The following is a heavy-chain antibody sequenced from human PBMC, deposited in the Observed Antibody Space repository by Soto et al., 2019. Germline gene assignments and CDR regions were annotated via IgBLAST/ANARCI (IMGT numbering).Heavy chain of an antibody. Sequence: SQTLSLTCAISGDSVSSNSAAWNWIRQSPSRGLEWLGRTYYRSKWYSDYAVSVKSRITINPDTSKNQFSLQLNSVTPEDTAVYYCARDNNWNYEGSYYYYGMDVWGQGTTVTVSS. V-gene: IGHV6-1*01. CDR1: GDSVSSNSAA. J-gene: IGHJ6*02. CDR2: TYYRSKWYS. D-gene: IGHD1-7*01. CDR3: ARDNNWNYEGSYYYYGMDV.